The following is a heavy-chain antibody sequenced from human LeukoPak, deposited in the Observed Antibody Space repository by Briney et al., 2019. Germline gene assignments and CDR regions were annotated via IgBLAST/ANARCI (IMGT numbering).Heavy chain of an antibody. CDR3: VSGSYAGSLDY. J-gene: IGHJ4*02. CDR2: ISAYNGNT. V-gene: IGHV1-18*01. CDR1: GYTFTSYG. D-gene: IGHD1-26*01. Sequence: ASVKVSCKASGYTFTSYGISWVRQAPGQGLEWMGWISAYNGNTNYAQKLQGRVTMTRNTSISTAYMELSSLRSEDTAVYYCVSGSYAGSLDYWGQGTLVTVSS.